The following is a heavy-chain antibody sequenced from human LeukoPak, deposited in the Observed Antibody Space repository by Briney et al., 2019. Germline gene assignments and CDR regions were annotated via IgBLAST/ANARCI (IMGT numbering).Heavy chain of an antibody. CDR1: GYTFTNYG. Sequence: ASVKVSCKASGYTFTNYGISWVRQAPGQGLEWMGWISTYNDNINFAQKFQGRVTMTTDTSTNTAYMELKSLRSDDTAVYYCARGPYYDFWSGRMRGHAFDIWGQGTMVTVSS. J-gene: IGHJ3*02. CDR2: ISTYNDNI. V-gene: IGHV1-18*01. D-gene: IGHD3-3*01. CDR3: ARGPYYDFWSGRMRGHAFDI.